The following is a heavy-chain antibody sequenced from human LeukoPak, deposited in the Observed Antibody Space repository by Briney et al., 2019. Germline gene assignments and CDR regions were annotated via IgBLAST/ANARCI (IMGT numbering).Heavy chain of an antibody. CDR2: IYHSVNT. Sequence: SETLSLTCTVSGYSITSGYYWGWIRQPPGKGLEWIGSIYHSVNTHYNPSLKSRVTILVDTSKNQFSLKLSSVTAADTAVYYCARGRSSMVRGYYYYYMDVWGKGTTVTISS. CDR3: ARGRSSMVRGYYYYYMDV. CDR1: GYSITSGYY. J-gene: IGHJ6*03. V-gene: IGHV4-38-2*02. D-gene: IGHD3-10*01.